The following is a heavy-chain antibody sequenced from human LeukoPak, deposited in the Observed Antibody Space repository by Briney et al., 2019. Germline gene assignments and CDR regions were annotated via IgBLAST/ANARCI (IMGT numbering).Heavy chain of an antibody. D-gene: IGHD6-13*01. V-gene: IGHV3-33*01. CDR3: ARDDQTATGFDL. CDR2: IWYDGSNK. Sequence: GGSLRLSCAASAFAFNSYGMHWDRQAPGKGLEWVAVIWYDGSNKYYADSVKGRFTISRDNSKNTLYLQMNSLRAEDTAVYYCARDDQTATGFDLWGRGTLVTVSS. J-gene: IGHJ2*01. CDR1: AFAFNSYG.